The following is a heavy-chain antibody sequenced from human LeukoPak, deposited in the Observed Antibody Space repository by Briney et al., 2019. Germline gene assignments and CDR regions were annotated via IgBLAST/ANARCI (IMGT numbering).Heavy chain of an antibody. CDR3: AGAPLFGSYPERTFDY. CDR2: ISYDGSNK. Sequence: GGSLRLSCAASGFTFSSYAMHWVRQAPGKGLEWVAVISYDGSNKYYADSVKGRFTISRDNSKNTLYLQMNSLRAEDTAVYYWAGAPLFGSYPERTFDYWAKGTLFTVSS. CDR1: GFTFSSYA. V-gene: IGHV3-30*01. J-gene: IGHJ4*02. D-gene: IGHD1-26*01.